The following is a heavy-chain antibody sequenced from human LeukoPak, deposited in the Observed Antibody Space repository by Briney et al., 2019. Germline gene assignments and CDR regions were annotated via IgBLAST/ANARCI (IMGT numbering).Heavy chain of an antibody. J-gene: IGHJ6*03. Sequence: PSETLSLTCAVYGGSFSGYYWSWIRQPPGKGLEWIGEINHSGSTNYNPSLKSRVTISVDTSKNQFSLKLSSVTAADTAVYYCARGLVVSYYYYMDVWGKGITVTVSS. CDR2: INHSGST. CDR3: ARGLVVSYYYYMDV. CDR1: GGSFSGYY. D-gene: IGHD2-2*01. V-gene: IGHV4-34*01.